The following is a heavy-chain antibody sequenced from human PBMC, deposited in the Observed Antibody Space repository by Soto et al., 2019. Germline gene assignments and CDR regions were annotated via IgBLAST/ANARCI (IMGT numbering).Heavy chain of an antibody. V-gene: IGHV1-69*13. J-gene: IGHJ4*02. Sequence: GAPVEPYCKASRGAKRCYARSWLQQAPGQGLEWMGGIIPIFGTANYAQKFQGRVTITADESTSTAYMELSSLRSEDTAVYYCARDYSGGSQFDYWGQGTLVTVSS. CDR3: ARDYSGGSQFDY. D-gene: IGHD2-15*01. CDR2: IIPIFGTA. CDR1: RGAKRCYA.